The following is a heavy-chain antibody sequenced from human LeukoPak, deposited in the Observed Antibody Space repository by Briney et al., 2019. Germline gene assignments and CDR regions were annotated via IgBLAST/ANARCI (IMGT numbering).Heavy chain of an antibody. CDR3: AKISGYDFQFDY. V-gene: IGHV4-38-2*02. D-gene: IGHD5-12*01. Sequence: SETLSLTCTVSGGSISSYYWGWIRQPPGKGLEWIGSIYHSGSTYYNPYLKSRVTISVDTSKNQFSLKLSSVTAADTAVYYCAKISGYDFQFDYWGQGTLVTVSS. CDR2: IYHSGST. CDR1: GGSISSYY. J-gene: IGHJ4*02.